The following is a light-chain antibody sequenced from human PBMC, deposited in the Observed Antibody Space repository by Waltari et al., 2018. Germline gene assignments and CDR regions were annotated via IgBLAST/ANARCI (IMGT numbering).Light chain of an antibody. V-gene: IGLV8-61*01. J-gene: IGLJ3*02. CDR3: LMYMGSGIWV. CDR1: SGAVTSTSY. Sequence: QTVVTQEPSLSVSPGGTVTLTCALSSGAVTSTSYASWYQQTPGQAPRTPISKANSRSSGVPDRFSGSTHGNKAALTITGAQADDESDYYCLMYMGSGIWVFGGGTKLTVI. CDR2: KAN.